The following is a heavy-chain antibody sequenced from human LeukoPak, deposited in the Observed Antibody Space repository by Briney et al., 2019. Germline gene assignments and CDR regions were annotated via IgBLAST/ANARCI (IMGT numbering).Heavy chain of an antibody. Sequence: SETLSLTCAVYGGSFSGYYWSWIRQPPGKGLEWIGEINHSGSTNYNPSLKSRVTISVDTSKNQFSLKLSSVTAADTAVYYCARGIVATITPYYFDYWGRGTLVTVSS. CDR2: INHSGST. J-gene: IGHJ4*02. D-gene: IGHD5-12*01. V-gene: IGHV4-34*01. CDR3: ARGIVATITPYYFDY. CDR1: GGSFSGYY.